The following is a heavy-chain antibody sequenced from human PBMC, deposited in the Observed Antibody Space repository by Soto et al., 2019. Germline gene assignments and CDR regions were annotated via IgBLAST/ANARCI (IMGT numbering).Heavy chain of an antibody. CDR1: GYTFSSYW. J-gene: IGHJ6*02. V-gene: IGHV5-51*01. CDR3: ARLQQQQWAAGMDV. D-gene: IGHD6-13*01. CDR2: IYPGDSDT. Sequence: GESLKISCQGSGYTFSSYWIGWVRQMPGKGLEWIGIIYPGDSDTRYSPSFQGQVTISADKSISTACLQWSSLKASDTAMNYCARLQQQQWAAGMDVWGQGTTVTVSS.